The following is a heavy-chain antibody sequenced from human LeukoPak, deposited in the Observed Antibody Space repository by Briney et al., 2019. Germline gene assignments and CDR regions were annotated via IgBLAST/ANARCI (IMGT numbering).Heavy chain of an antibody. D-gene: IGHD3-16*01. J-gene: IGHJ4*02. V-gene: IGHV1-18*04. CDR1: GYIFTSNS. Sequence: VASVRVSCKPSGYIFTSNSITWVRQAPGQRLEWMGWISTFNGYTKYAQNLQGRVTMTRDTSTRTVYLEMRNLRSDDTAVYFCARGEFYYDLWGQGTLVTVSS. CDR3: ARGEFYYDL. CDR2: ISTFNGYT.